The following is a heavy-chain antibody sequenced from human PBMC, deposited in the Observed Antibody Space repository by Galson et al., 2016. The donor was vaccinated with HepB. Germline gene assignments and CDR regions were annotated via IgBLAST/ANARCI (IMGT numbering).Heavy chain of an antibody. V-gene: IGHV3-30*03. CDR1: GINFNVYG. J-gene: IGHJ4*02. Sequence: SLRLSCAASGINFNVYGIHWVLQAPGKGLEWVAVISYDGSKTYYADSVKGRFTISRDNSKNTLYLDMHSLRPEDTAVYYCATSVLYFYGSGTLSEYWGQGTLVAVSS. CDR3: ATSVLYFYGSGTLSEY. D-gene: IGHD3-10*01. CDR2: ISYDGSKT.